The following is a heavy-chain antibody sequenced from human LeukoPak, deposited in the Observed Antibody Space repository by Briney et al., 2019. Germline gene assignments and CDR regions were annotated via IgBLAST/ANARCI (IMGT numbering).Heavy chain of an antibody. Sequence: KASETLSLTCTVSGGSISSYHWSWIRQPAGKGLEWIGRIYTSGSITYNPSLKSRVSMSVDTSKNQFSLKLSSVTAADTAVYYCARDSGTTGEVKFDPWGQGTLVTVSS. CDR2: IYTSGSI. D-gene: IGHD3-10*01. CDR3: ARDSGTTGEVKFDP. CDR1: GGSISSYH. V-gene: IGHV4-4*07. J-gene: IGHJ5*02.